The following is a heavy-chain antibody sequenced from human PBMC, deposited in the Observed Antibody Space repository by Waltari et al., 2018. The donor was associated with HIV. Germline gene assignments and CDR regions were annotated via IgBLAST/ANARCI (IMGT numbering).Heavy chain of an antibody. J-gene: IGHJ4*02. Sequence: QVQLVQSGAEVKKPGSSVKVSCKASGGTFSSYAISWVRQAPGQGMEWMGGISPIFGTANYAQKFQGRVTITADESTSTAYMELSSLRSEDTAVYYCARDSLAAAGAPVYWGQGTLVTVSS. CDR2: ISPIFGTA. CDR3: ARDSLAAAGAPVY. CDR1: GGTFSSYA. D-gene: IGHD6-13*01. V-gene: IGHV1-69*01.